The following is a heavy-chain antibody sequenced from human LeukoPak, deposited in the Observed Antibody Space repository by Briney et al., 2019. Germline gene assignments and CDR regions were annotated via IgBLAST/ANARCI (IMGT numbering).Heavy chain of an antibody. CDR2: INPNSGGT. CDR1: GYTFTSYY. J-gene: IGHJ4*02. V-gene: IGHV1-2*04. Sequence: ASVKVSCKASGYTFTSYYMHWVRQAPGQGLEWMGWINPNSGGTNYAQKFQGWVTMTRDTSISTAYMELSRLRSDDTAVYYCARAAYSSGYMTGWGQGTLVTVSS. D-gene: IGHD3-22*01. CDR3: ARAAYSSGYMTG.